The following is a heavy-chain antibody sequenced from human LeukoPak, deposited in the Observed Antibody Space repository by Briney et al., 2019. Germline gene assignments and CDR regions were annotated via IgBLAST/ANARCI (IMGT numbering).Heavy chain of an antibody. V-gene: IGHV3-7*01. Sequence: GGSLRLSCAATGFTFSSYWMSWVRQAPGKGLGWVANIKQDGSEKYYVDSVKGRFTISRDNAKNSLYLQMNSLRAEDTAVYYCARDLAPYDRGAFDYWGQGTLVTVSS. J-gene: IGHJ4*02. CDR1: GFTFSSYW. D-gene: IGHD5-12*01. CDR3: ARDLAPYDRGAFDY. CDR2: IKQDGSEK.